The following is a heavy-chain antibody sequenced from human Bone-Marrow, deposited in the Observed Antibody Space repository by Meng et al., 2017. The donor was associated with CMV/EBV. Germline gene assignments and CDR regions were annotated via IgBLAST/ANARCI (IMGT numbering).Heavy chain of an antibody. D-gene: IGHD2-21*01. Sequence: SVKVFCKASGGTFSSYAISWVRQAPGQGLEWMGGIIPIFGTANYAQKFQGRVTITTDESTSTAYMELSSLRSEDTAVYYCAGTLFRAYYYYGMDVWGQGPTVTVSS. CDR2: IIPIFGTA. CDR3: AGTLFRAYYYYGMDV. J-gene: IGHJ6*02. V-gene: IGHV1-69*05. CDR1: GGTFSSYA.